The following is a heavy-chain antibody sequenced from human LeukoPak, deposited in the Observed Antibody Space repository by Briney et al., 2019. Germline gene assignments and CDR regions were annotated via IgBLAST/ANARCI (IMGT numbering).Heavy chain of an antibody. Sequence: GGSLRLSCSASGFTFSSYEMNWVRQAPGKGLEGVSYISSTGTTIYYADSVRGQFTIARDNAENSLYLQMNSLRAEDTAVYYCARGGGYISSWSYFDYWGQGTLVTVSS. D-gene: IGHD6-13*01. CDR3: ARGGGYISSWSYFDY. V-gene: IGHV3-48*03. CDR2: ISSTGTTI. J-gene: IGHJ4*02. CDR1: GFTFSSYE.